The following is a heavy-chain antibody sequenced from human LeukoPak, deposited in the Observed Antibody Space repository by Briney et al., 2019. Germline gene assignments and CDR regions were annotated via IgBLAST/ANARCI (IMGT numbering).Heavy chain of an antibody. J-gene: IGHJ6*02. V-gene: IGHV3-33*01. Sequence: TGGSLRLSCAASGFTFSSYCMHWVRQAPGKGLEGVAVIWYDGSNKYYADSVKGRFTISRDNSKNTLYLQMNSLRAEDTAVYYCARGGVGWLRSIPSYYYYGMDVWGQGTTVTVSS. CDR2: IWYDGSNK. CDR3: ARGGVGWLRSIPSYYYYGMDV. D-gene: IGHD5-12*01. CDR1: GFTFSSYC.